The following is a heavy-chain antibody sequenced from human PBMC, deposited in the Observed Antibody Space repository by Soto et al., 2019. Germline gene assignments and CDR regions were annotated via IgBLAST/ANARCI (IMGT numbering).Heavy chain of an antibody. V-gene: IGHV3-7*01. D-gene: IGHD3-10*01. CDR3: ARDRYYYDSGSYGVPYV. CDR1: GFSFSSYW. J-gene: IGHJ6*02. CDR2: IKQDGSEK. Sequence: EVRLVESGGGLVQPGGSLRLSCAASGFSFSSYWMSWVRQAPRKGLEWVANIKQDGSEKNYVDSVKGRFTISRDNAKNSPYLQMNSLRAEDTAVYYCARDRYYYDSGSYGVPYVWGQGTTVTVSS.